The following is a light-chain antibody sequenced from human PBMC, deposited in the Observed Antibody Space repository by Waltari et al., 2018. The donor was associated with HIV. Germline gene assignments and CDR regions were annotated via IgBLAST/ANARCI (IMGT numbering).Light chain of an antibody. V-gene: IGKV4-1*01. CDR1: QSLLYRSNNKNY. Sequence: TVMTQSPDSLTVSLGARSTIYPRSSQSLLYRSNNKNYLAWYQQKPGQPPKLLFYWASTRESGVSNRFSGSESGTNFTLTISDLQADDVALYYCQQYYSTPRTFGQGTRLEI. J-gene: IGKJ2*01. CDR2: WAS. CDR3: QQYYSTPRT.